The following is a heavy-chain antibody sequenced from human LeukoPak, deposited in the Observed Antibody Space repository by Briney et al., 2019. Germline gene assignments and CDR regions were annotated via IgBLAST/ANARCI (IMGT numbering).Heavy chain of an antibody. CDR3: TRGSSGRRDN. D-gene: IGHD6-19*01. V-gene: IGHV1-8*01. J-gene: IGHJ4*02. Sequence: GASVKVSRKASGYTFTSCDINWVRQAPGQGLEWMGWMNPNSGNTGYGQSFQGRITMTRDISIGTAYMELSNLTSEDTAIYYCTRGSSGRRDNWGQGTLVTVSA. CDR2: MNPNSGNT. CDR1: GYTFTSCD.